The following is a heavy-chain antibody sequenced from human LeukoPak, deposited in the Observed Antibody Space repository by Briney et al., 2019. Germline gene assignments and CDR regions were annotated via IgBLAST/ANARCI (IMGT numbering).Heavy chain of an antibody. CDR2: IIDGANGM. J-gene: IGHJ4*02. CDR3: AKRKGIAAAVDFDY. D-gene: IGHD6-13*01. CDR1: GFSFSIYE. V-gene: IGHV3-48*03. Sequence: GGSLRLSCAASGFSFSIYEMSWVRQAPGKGLEWVSTIIDGANGMYYADSVKGRFTISRDDAKNSLYLQMNSLRAEDTAVYYCAKRKGIAAAVDFDYWGQGTLVTVSS.